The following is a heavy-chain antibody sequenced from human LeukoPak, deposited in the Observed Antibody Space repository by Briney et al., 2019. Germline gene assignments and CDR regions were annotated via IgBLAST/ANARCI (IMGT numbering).Heavy chain of an antibody. J-gene: IGHJ4*02. CDR3: ARDLTPYGDYGVDY. V-gene: IGHV3-30*03. Sequence: GGSLRLSCAASGFTFSSYGMHWVRQAPGKGLEWVAVISYDGSNKYYADSVKGRFTISRDNSKNTLYLQMNSLRAEDTAVYYCARDLTPYGDYGVDYWGQGTLVTVSS. CDR2: ISYDGSNK. CDR1: GFTFSSYG. D-gene: IGHD4-17*01.